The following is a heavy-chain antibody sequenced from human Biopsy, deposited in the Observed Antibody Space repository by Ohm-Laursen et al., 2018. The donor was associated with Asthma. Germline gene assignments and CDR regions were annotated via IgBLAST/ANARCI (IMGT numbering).Heavy chain of an antibody. J-gene: IGHJ6*02. Sequence: TLSLTCCMYGPSSSAYYWTWIRQTPGKGLEWIGESDHRGNTNTNATLKSRVTISKAKSANEFSLKMKSVTAADTAIYYCARGPEWSGLDIWGQGTTVTVSS. CDR3: ARGPEWSGLDI. CDR1: GPSSSAYY. V-gene: IGHV4-34*01. CDR2: SDHRGNT. D-gene: IGHD3-3*01.